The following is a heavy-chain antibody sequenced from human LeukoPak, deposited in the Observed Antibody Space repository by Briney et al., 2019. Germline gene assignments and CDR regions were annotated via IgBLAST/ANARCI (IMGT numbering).Heavy chain of an antibody. J-gene: IGHJ4*02. CDR2: ISYDGSNK. D-gene: IGHD1-26*01. CDR3: ANEWELLLFDY. Sequence: GGSLRLSCTASGFTFGDYAMSWFRQAPGKGLEWVAVISYDGSNKYYADSVKGRFTISRDNSKNTLYLQMNSLRAEDTAVYYCANEWELLLFDYWGQGTLVTVSS. V-gene: IGHV3-30*18. CDR1: GFTFGDYA.